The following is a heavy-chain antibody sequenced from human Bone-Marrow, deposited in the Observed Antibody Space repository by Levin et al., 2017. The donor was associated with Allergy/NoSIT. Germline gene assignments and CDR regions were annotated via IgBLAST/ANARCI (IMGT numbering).Heavy chain of an antibody. Sequence: GGSLRLSCAASGFSFWHYTMNWVRQAPGKGLEWVSCISSSGDSTYYADSVKGRFAISRDNAKNSLYLQLNRLRDEDTALYYCARDPARGYYDSSGYSGDHWGQGTLVTVSS. V-gene: IGHV3-48*02. D-gene: IGHD3-22*01. CDR3: ARDPARGYYDSSGYSGDH. J-gene: IGHJ4*02. CDR1: GFSFWHYT. CDR2: ISSSGDST.